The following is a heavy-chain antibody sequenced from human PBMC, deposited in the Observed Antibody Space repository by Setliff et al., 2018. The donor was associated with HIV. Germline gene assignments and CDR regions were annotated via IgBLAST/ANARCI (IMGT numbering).Heavy chain of an antibody. J-gene: IGHJ4*02. V-gene: IGHV3-30*04. CDR2: MSYDGSTK. Sequence: HPGGSLRLSCVGSGFTFSSYAMHWVRQAPGKGLEWVGLMSYDGSTKYYADSVKGRFTISRDDSKNTLYLQMNSLRVEDTAVYYCAKDMASDLVHLFDYWGQGALVTVSS. CDR1: GFTFSSYA. CDR3: AKDMASDLVHLFDY. D-gene: IGHD3-10*01.